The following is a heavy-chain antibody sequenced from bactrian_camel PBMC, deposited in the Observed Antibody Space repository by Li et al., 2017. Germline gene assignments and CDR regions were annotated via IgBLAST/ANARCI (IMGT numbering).Heavy chain of an antibody. CDR1: GENYRFNC. D-gene: IGHD5*01. CDR2: IYAGGGNT. CDR3: AADGLCTVNYGPHY. J-gene: IGHJ4*01. V-gene: IGHV3S54*01. Sequence: HVQLVESGGGSVQAGGSLNLSCTVSGENYRFNCVGWFRQAPGKERESVAAIYAGGGNTVYADSVKGRFSISRDNAKNVVYLQMNGLKSDDTAMYYCAADGLCTVNYGPHYWGQGTQVTVS.